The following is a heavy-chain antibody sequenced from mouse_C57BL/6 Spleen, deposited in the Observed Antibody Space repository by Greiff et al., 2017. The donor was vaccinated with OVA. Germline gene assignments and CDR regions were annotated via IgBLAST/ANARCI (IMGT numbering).Heavy chain of an antibody. CDR2: ISYDGSN. V-gene: IGHV3-6*01. CDR3: ARETGKEGRYFDY. D-gene: IGHD4-1*01. CDR1: GYSITSGYY. J-gene: IGHJ2*01. Sequence: EVKVEESGPGLVKPSQSLSLTCSVTGYSITSGYYWNWIRQFPGNKLEWMGYISYDGSNNYNPSLKNRISITRDTSKNQFFLKLNSVTTEDTATYYCARETGKEGRYFDYWGQGTTLTVSS.